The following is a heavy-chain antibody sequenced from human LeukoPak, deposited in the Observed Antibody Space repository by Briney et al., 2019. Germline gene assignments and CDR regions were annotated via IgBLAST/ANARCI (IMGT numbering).Heavy chain of an antibody. CDR1: GFTVSSNY. Sequence: GGSLRLSCTVSGFTVSSNYMSWVRQAPGKGLEWVSVIYSGGSTYYADSVKGRFTISRDNSKNTLYLQMNSLRAEDTAVYYCAREKDGDYGSWFDPWGQGTLVTVSS. J-gene: IGHJ5*02. CDR2: IYSGGST. CDR3: AREKDGDYGSWFDP. V-gene: IGHV3-66*01. D-gene: IGHD4-17*01.